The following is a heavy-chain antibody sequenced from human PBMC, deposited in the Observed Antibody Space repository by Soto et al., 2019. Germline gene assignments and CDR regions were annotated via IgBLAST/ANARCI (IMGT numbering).Heavy chain of an antibody. CDR1: GYTFTSYG. D-gene: IGHD1-26*01. Sequence: ASVKVSCKASGYTFTSYGISWVRQAPGQGLEWMGWISAYNGNTNYAQKLQGRVTMTTDTSTSTAYIELRSLRSDDTAVYYCARDNLLLGGDPAYWGQGTLVTVSS. J-gene: IGHJ4*02. CDR2: ISAYNGNT. V-gene: IGHV1-18*01. CDR3: ARDNLLLGGDPAY.